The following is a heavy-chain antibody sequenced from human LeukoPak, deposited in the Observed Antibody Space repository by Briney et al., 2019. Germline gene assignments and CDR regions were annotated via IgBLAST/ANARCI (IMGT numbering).Heavy chain of an antibody. CDR2: INPSGGST. CDR1: GYTFTSYY. D-gene: IGHD3-22*01. CDR3: ARGLSGYYYDSSGYYCIAY. Sequence: ASVKVSCKASGYTFTSYYMHWVRQAPVQGLEWMGIINPSGGSTSYAQKFQGRVTMTRDTSTSTVYMELSSLRSEDTAVYYCARGLSGYYYDSSGYYCIAYWGQGTLVTVSS. J-gene: IGHJ4*02. V-gene: IGHV1-46*01.